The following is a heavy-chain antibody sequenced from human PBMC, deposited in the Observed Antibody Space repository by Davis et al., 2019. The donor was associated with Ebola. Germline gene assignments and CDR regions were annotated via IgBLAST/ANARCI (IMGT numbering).Heavy chain of an antibody. CDR3: AKTVPVSSGDY. Sequence: GESLKISCAASGFTFSSYAMSWVRQAPGKGLEWVSAISGSGGSTYYADSVKGRFTISRDNSKNTLYLQMNSLRAEDTAVYYCAKTVPVSSGDYWGQGTLVTVSS. D-gene: IGHD6-19*01. CDR1: GFTFSSYA. CDR2: ISGSGGST. V-gene: IGHV3-23*01. J-gene: IGHJ4*02.